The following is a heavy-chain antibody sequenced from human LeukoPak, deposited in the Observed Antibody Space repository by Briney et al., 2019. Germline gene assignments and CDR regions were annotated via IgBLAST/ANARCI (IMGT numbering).Heavy chain of an antibody. Sequence: GGSLRLSSTASGFTFGDYAMSWVRQAPGKGLEWVGFIRSKAYGGTTEYAASVKGRFTISRDDSKSIAYLQMNSLKTEDTAVYYCTRREGGDWGQGTLVTVSS. V-gene: IGHV3-49*04. CDR1: GFTFGDYA. CDR2: IRSKAYGGTT. CDR3: TRREGGD. D-gene: IGHD3-16*01. J-gene: IGHJ4*02.